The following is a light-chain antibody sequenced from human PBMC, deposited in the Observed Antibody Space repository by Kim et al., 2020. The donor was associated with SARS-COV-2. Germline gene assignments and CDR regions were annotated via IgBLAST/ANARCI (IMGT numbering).Light chain of an antibody. J-gene: IGKJ2*01. CDR2: GAS. Sequence: VMTQSPATLSVSPGERATLSCRASQSISNNLAWYQQKPGQAPRLLIYGASTRATGVPARISGSGSGTDFTLTISSLQSEDFAVYYCQQYKNWPPMYTFGQGTKLEI. CDR3: QQYKNWPPMYT. V-gene: IGKV3-15*01. CDR1: QSISNN.